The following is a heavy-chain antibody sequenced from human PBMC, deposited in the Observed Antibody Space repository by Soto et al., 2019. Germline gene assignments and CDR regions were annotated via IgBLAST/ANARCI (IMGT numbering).Heavy chain of an antibody. V-gene: IGHV3-64*01. D-gene: IGHD1-26*01. Sequence: GGSLRLSCAASGFTFSSYAMHWVRQAPGKGLEYVSAISSNGGSTYYANSVKGRFTISRDNSKNTLYLQMGSLRAEDMAVYYCARVGAKGIYYYYYMDVWGKGTTVTVSS. CDR3: ARVGAKGIYYYYYMDV. J-gene: IGHJ6*03. CDR1: GFTFSSYA. CDR2: ISSNGGST.